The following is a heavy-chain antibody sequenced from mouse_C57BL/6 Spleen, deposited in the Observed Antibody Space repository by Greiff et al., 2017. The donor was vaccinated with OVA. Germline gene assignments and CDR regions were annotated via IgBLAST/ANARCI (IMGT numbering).Heavy chain of an antibody. Sequence: DVKLVESGGGLVKPGGSLKLSCAASGFTFSDYGMHWVRQAPEKGLEWVAYISSGSSTIYYADTVKGRFTISRDNATNTLFLQMTSLRSEDTAMYYCARRSNSYAMDYWGQGTSVTVSS. V-gene: IGHV5-17*01. D-gene: IGHD2-5*01. J-gene: IGHJ4*01. CDR2: ISSGSSTI. CDR3: ARRSNSYAMDY. CDR1: GFTFSDYG.